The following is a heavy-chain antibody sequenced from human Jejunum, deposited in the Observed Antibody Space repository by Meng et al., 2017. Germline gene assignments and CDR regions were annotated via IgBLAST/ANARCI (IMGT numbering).Heavy chain of an antibody. D-gene: IGHD1-14*01. CDR2: IYSGGTT. Sequence: VQLVETGGGLIQPGGSLRLSCATSGFTVSSNYMSWVRQAPGKGLEWVSVIYSGGTTYYADSVKGRFTISRDNAKNSLYLQMDSLRADDTAVYYCARVRTGRLLVDHWGQGTLVTVSS. V-gene: IGHV3-53*02. J-gene: IGHJ4*02. CDR3: ARVRTGRLLVDH. CDR1: GFTVSSNY.